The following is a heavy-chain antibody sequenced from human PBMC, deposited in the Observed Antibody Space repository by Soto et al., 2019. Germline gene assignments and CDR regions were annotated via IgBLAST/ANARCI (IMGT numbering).Heavy chain of an antibody. Sequence: QVQLVQSGAEVKKPGASVKVSCKASGYTFTSYDINWVRQATGQGLEWMGWMNPNSGNTGYAQKFQGRVTMTRNTSISTAYMQLSSLRSEDSAVYYCATMDYGDLYYYYRMDVWGQGTTVTVSS. D-gene: IGHD4-17*01. J-gene: IGHJ6*02. CDR2: MNPNSGNT. CDR3: ATMDYGDLYYYYRMDV. V-gene: IGHV1-8*01. CDR1: GYTFTSYD.